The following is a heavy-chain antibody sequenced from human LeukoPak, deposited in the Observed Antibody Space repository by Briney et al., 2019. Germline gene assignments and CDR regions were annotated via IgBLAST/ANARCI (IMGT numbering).Heavy chain of an antibody. J-gene: IGHJ4*02. CDR2: INHSGST. D-gene: IGHD1-14*01. CDR3: ARGSQPSRNRPFDY. Sequence: PSETLSLTCAVYGGSFSGYYWSWIRQPPGKGLEWIGEINHSGSTNYNPSLKSRVTISVDTSKNQFSLKLSSVTAADTAVYYCARGSQPSRNRPFDYWGQGTLVTVSS. CDR1: GGSFSGYY. V-gene: IGHV4-34*01.